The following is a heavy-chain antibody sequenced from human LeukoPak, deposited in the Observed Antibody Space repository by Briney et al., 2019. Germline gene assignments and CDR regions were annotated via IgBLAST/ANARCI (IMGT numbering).Heavy chain of an antibody. Sequence: GASVKVSCKASGYTFTTYEIIWVRQAPGQGLEWMGWINTRNGNANYAHQLQGRVTMTTDTSTSTSYMDLASLRFDDTAIYYCARNHLGLGLWGQGTLVTVSS. CDR2: INTRNGNA. D-gene: IGHD3-16*01. CDR3: ARNHLGLGL. CDR1: GYTFTTYE. V-gene: IGHV1-18*01. J-gene: IGHJ4*02.